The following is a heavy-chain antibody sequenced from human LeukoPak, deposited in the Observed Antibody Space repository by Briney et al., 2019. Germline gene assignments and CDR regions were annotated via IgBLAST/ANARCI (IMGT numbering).Heavy chain of an antibody. CDR3: AKGPFGAPWPPDGIDI. D-gene: IGHD3-10*01. Sequence: GGSLRLSCAASGFIFSSYGMHWVRHAPGKGLEWVTFIGYDGSNKYYADSVKGRFTISRDNSKNTLYLQMNSLRPEDTAVYYCAKGPFGAPWPPDGIDIWGQGTLVTVSS. J-gene: IGHJ3*02. CDR2: IGYDGSNK. V-gene: IGHV3-30*02. CDR1: GFIFSSYG.